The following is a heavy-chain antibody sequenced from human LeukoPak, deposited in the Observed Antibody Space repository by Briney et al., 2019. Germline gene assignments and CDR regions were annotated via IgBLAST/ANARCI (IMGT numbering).Heavy chain of an antibody. CDR2: ISAYNGNT. CDR1: GYTFTIYG. D-gene: IGHD2-15*01. Sequence: ASVTVSFTASGYTFTIYGITWVRQAPGQGLERMGWISAYNGNTNYTQNHQGRDTMNTDTTTRKVYMEVRSLRSDDTAVYYCAREDYCSGGSCYEGAVDYWGQGTLVTVSS. CDR3: AREDYCSGGSCYEGAVDY. J-gene: IGHJ4*02. V-gene: IGHV1-18*04.